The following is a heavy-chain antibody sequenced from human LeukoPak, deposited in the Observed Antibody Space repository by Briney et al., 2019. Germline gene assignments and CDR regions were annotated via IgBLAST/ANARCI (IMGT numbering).Heavy chain of an antibody. Sequence: GSLRLSCAASGFTVSNNYMSSVRQAPGNGLEWVSVIYSGRSTYYADSVKGRFTISRENSKNTLYLQMNSLRAEDTAVYYCARSLDGIAASSDYWGQGTLVTVSS. CDR1: GFTVSNNY. CDR2: IYSGRST. CDR3: ARSLDGIAASSDY. D-gene: IGHD6-13*01. J-gene: IGHJ4*02. V-gene: IGHV3-53*01.